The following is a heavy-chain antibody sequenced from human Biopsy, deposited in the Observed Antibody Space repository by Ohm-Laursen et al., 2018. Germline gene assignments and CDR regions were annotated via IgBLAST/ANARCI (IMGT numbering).Heavy chain of an antibody. CDR3: ARGEYSSSIFDH. CDR2: ISHTGST. CDR1: NVSFSSFY. J-gene: IGHJ4*02. V-gene: IGHV4-34*01. D-gene: IGHD6-6*01. Sequence: SETLSLTCAVSNVSFSSFYWSWIRQPPGKGLEWIGEISHTGSTKYNPSLKSRVTMSVDTSKKQLSLKVRSVTAADTAVYYCARGEYSSSIFDHWGQGTLVTVSS.